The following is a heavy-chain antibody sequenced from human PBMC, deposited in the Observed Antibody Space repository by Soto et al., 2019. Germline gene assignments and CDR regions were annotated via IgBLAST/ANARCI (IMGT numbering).Heavy chain of an antibody. V-gene: IGHV1-46*01. CDR2: INPSGGST. J-gene: IGHJ3*02. CDR1: GYTFTSYY. CDR3: ARDSNFDIETVVPTARAFDI. Sequence: ASVKVSCKASGYTFTSYYMHWVRQAPGQGLEWMGIINPSGGSTSYAQKFQGRVTMTRDTSTSTVYMELSSLRSEDTAVYYCARDSNFDIETVVPTARAFDIWGQGTMVTVSS. D-gene: IGHD2-15*01.